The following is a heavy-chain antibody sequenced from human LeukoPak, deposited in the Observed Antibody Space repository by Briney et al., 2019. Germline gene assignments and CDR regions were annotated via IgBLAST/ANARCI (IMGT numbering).Heavy chain of an antibody. CDR1: GFSFSTYW. D-gene: IGHD6-19*01. J-gene: IGHJ4*02. CDR3: AKYSGYSSGWYGN. CDR2: IIGSGGST. V-gene: IGHV3-23*01. Sequence: XGSLRLSCETSGFSFSTYWMSWVRQAPGKGLEWVSAIIGSGGSTYYADSVKGRFTISRDNSKNTLYLQMNSLRAEDRAVYYCAKYSGYSSGWYGNWGQGTLVTVSS.